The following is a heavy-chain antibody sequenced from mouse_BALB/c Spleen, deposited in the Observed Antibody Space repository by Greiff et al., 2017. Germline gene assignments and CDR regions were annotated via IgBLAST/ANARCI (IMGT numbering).Heavy chain of an antibody. V-gene: IGHV5-6-4*01. D-gene: IGHD2-14*01. J-gene: IGHJ3*01. CDR1: GFTFSSYT. Sequence: EVKLVESGGGLVKPGGSLKLSCAASGFTFSSYTMSWVRQTPEKRLEWVATISSGGSYTYYPDSVKGRFTISRDNAKNTLYLQMSSLKSEDTAMYYCARHGYGAYWGQGTLVTVSA. CDR2: ISSGGSYT. CDR3: ARHGYGAY.